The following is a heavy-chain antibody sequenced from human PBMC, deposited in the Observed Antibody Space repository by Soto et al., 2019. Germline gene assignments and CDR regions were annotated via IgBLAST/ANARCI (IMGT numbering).Heavy chain of an antibody. CDR2: IRSKPNNYAT. CDR3: TRWAHSYGWYFDY. D-gene: IGHD6-19*01. CDR1: GFTFSGCA. J-gene: IGHJ4*02. Sequence: GGSLRLSCAASGFTFSGCAMHWVRQASGKGLEWLGRIRSKPNNYATEYAASVQGRFTISRDDSKNTAYLEMNSLKTEDTAVYYCTRWAHSYGWYFDYWGQGALVTVSS. V-gene: IGHV3-73*01.